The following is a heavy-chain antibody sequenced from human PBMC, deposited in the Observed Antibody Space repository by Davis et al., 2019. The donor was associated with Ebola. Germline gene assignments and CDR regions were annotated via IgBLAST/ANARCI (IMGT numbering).Heavy chain of an antibody. CDR1: GYTFTSYD. CDR3: ARDLRPRGVYYYYGMDV. D-gene: IGHD5/OR15-5a*01. Sequence: ASVKVSCKASGYTFTSYDINWVRQAPGQGLEWMGWISAYNGNTNYAQKLQGRVTMTTDTSTSTAYMELRSLRSDDTAVYYCARDLRPRGVYYYYGMDVWGQGTTVTVSS. J-gene: IGHJ6*02. CDR2: ISAYNGNT. V-gene: IGHV1-18*01.